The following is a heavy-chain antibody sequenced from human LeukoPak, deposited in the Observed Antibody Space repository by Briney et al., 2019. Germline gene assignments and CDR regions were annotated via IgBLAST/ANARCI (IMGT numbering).Heavy chain of an antibody. D-gene: IGHD2-21*02. Sequence: ASVKVSCKASGYTFTSYGISWVRQAPGQGLEWMGWISAYNGNTNYAQKLQGRVTMTTDTSTSTAYMELRSLRSDDTAVYYCARDRGRVWHIVEVTATNYFDYWGQGTLVTVSS. V-gene: IGHV1-18*01. J-gene: IGHJ4*02. CDR1: GYTFTSYG. CDR3: ARDRGRVWHIVEVTATNYFDY. CDR2: ISAYNGNT.